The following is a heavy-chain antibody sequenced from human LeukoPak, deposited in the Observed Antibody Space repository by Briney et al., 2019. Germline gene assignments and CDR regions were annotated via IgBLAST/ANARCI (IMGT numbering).Heavy chain of an antibody. J-gene: IGHJ4*02. D-gene: IGHD2-21*01. V-gene: IGHV3-74*01. CDR3: ALDINGDLFHI. CDR1: GFSFSAYW. CDR2: IKSDGSVT. Sequence: GGSLRLSCEASGFSFSAYWIHWVRQAPGKGLVWVSSIKSDGSVTSYADAVKGRSSLSADNAKNTQYLQMNSLRAEDTAMYYCALDINGDLFHIWGQGTPVTVSS.